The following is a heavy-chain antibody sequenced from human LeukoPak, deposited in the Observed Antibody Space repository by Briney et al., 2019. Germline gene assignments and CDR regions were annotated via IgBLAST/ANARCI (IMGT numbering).Heavy chain of an antibody. CDR1: DFSIGSGYY. J-gene: IGHJ4*02. Sequence: PSETLSLTCSVSDFSIGSGYYWGWIRQPPGKGLEWIGTIYHSGSTYYNPSLKSRVTISIDTSKNQFSLKLRSVTPEDTAVYYCARNLIPEQLVLNFWGQGTLVTVSS. V-gene: IGHV4-38-2*02. D-gene: IGHD6-13*01. CDR2: IYHSGST. CDR3: ARNLIPEQLVLNF.